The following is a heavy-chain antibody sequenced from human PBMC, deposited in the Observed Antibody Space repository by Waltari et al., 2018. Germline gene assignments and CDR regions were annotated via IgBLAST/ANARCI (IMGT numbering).Heavy chain of an antibody. D-gene: IGHD1-26*01. CDR2: IWYDGSNK. V-gene: IGHV3-33*06. Sequence: QVQLVESGGGVVQPGRSLRLSCAASGFTFSSYGMHWVRQAPGKGLEWVAVIWYDGSNKYYADSVKGRFTISRDNSKNTLYLQMNSLRAEDTAVYYCAKDSWDRYGAVDYWGQGTLVTVSS. CDR1: GFTFSSYG. CDR3: AKDSWDRYGAVDY. J-gene: IGHJ4*02.